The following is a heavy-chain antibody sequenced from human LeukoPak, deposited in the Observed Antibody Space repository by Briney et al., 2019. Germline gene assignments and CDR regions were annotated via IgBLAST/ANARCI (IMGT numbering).Heavy chain of an antibody. CDR3: ARGPAYYCSGGSCYIDY. D-gene: IGHD2-15*01. J-gene: IGHJ4*02. Sequence: GGSLRLSCAASGFTFSSYAMSWVRQAPGKGLEWVSAISGSGGSTYYADSVKGRFTISRDNSKNTLYLQMNSLRAEDTAVYYCARGPAYYCSGGSCYIDYWGQGALVTVSS. CDR2: ISGSGGST. V-gene: IGHV3-23*01. CDR1: GFTFSSYA.